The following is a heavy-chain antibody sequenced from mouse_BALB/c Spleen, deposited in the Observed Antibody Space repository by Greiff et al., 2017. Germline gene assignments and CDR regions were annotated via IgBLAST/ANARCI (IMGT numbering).Heavy chain of an antibody. CDR2: ISSGGSYT. V-gene: IGHV5-6*02. CDR3: AHYDYY. D-gene: IGHD2-4*01. J-gene: IGHJ4*01. Sequence: DVKLVESGGDLVKPGGSLKLSCAASGFTFSSYGMSWVRQTPDKRLEWVATISSGGSYTYYPDSVKGRFTISRDNAKNTLYLQMSSLKSEDTAMYYCAHYDYYWGQGTSVTVSS. CDR1: GFTFSSYG.